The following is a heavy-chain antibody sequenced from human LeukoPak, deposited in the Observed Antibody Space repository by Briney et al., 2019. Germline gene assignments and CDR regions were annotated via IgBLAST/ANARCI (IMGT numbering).Heavy chain of an antibody. CDR3: ARADGGYSGLSFDY. V-gene: IGHV4-59*01. CDR1: GGSISSYY. CDR2: IYYSGST. J-gene: IGHJ4*02. D-gene: IGHD5-12*01. Sequence: SETLSLTCTVSGGSISSYYWSWIRQPPGKGLEWIGYIYYSGSTNYNPSLKSRVTISVDTSKNQFSLKLSSVTAADTAVYYCARADGGYSGLSFDYWGQGTLVTVSS.